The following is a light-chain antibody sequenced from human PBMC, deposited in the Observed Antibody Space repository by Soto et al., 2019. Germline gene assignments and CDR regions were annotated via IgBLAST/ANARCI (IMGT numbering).Light chain of an antibody. Sequence: DIQMTQSPSSLSASVGDRVTITCRASQSISSYLNWYQQKAGTAPKLLIYAASSLQSGVPSRFSGSGSGTDFTLTISSLQPEDFATYYCQQSYSMPLNFGGGTKVEIK. CDR1: QSISSY. J-gene: IGKJ4*01. CDR3: QQSYSMPLN. V-gene: IGKV1-39*01. CDR2: AAS.